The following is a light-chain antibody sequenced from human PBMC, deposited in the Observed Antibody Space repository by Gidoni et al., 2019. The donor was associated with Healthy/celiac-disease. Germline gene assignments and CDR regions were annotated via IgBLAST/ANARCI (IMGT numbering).Light chain of an antibody. Sequence: IQLTQSPSSLSASVGDRVTITCRASQGISSYLAWYQQKPGKAPKLLIYAASTLQSGVPSRFSGSGSGTDFTLTISSRQPEDFATYYCQQRNSYPTITFGQGTRLEIK. J-gene: IGKJ5*01. V-gene: IGKV1-9*01. CDR1: QGISSY. CDR2: AAS. CDR3: QQRNSYPTIT.